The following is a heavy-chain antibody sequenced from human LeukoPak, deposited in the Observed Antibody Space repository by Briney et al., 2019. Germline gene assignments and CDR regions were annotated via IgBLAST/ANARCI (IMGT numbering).Heavy chain of an antibody. CDR1: GVSISSYY. D-gene: IGHD1-26*01. J-gene: IGHJ4*02. Sequence: SETLSLTCTVSGVSISSYYWSWIRQPPGKGLEWIGYIYYSGSTNYNPSLKSRVTISGDTSKNQFSLKLSSVTAADTAVYYCARHTAGGSLIFDYWGQGTLVTVSS. CDR3: ARHTAGGSLIFDY. V-gene: IGHV4-59*08. CDR2: IYYSGST.